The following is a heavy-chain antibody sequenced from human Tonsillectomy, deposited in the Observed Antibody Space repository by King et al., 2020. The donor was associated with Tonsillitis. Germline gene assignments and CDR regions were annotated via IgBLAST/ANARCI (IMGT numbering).Heavy chain of an antibody. V-gene: IGHV3-21*04. J-gene: IGHJ4*02. Sequence: VQLVESGGGPVKPGGSLRLSCAASGFTFSNYGFNWVRQAPGKGLEWVASITSGGTYLYYADSVRGRFTVSRDNAKNSLYLQMNSLRAEDTAVYFCAGGFDYGSGGRNCWGQGTLVTVSS. CDR1: GFTFSNYG. CDR3: AGGFDYGSGGRNC. D-gene: IGHD3-10*01. CDR2: ITSGGTYL.